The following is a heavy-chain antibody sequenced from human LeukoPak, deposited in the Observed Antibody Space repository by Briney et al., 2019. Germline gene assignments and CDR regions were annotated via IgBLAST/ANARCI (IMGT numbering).Heavy chain of an antibody. J-gene: IGHJ5*02. V-gene: IGHV3-21*01. CDR3: ARDYYDSSGYYYYWFDP. Sequence: PGGSLRLSCAASGFTFSSYSMNWVRQAPGKGLEWVSSISSSSSYIYYADSVKGRFTISRDNAKNSLYLQMNSLRAEDTAVYYCARDYYDSSGYYYYWFDPWGQGTLVTVSS. CDR2: ISSSSSYI. CDR1: GFTFSSYS. D-gene: IGHD3-22*01.